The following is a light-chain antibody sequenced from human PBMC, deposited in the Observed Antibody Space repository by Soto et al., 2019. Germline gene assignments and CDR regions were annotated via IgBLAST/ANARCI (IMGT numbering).Light chain of an antibody. CDR1: QGISSY. Sequence: DIQLTQSPSFLYASVGDRVTITCRASQGISSYLAWYQQKPGKAPKLLIYAASTLQSGVPSRFSGSESGTEFTLTISSLQPEDFATYYCQQLNNYPITFGQGTRLEIK. V-gene: IGKV1-9*01. CDR2: AAS. CDR3: QQLNNYPIT. J-gene: IGKJ5*01.